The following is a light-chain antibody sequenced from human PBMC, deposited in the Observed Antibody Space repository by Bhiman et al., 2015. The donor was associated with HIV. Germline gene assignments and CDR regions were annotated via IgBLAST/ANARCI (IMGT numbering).Light chain of an antibody. CDR2: DVS. Sequence: QSALTQPASVSGSLGQSITISCTGTSSDVGGYNYVSWYQQHPGKAPKLMIYDVSKRPSGVSNRFSGSKSGNTASLTISGLQAEDEADYYCCSYAGSSTYVFGTGTKVTVL. CDR3: CSYAGSSTYV. V-gene: IGLV2-23*02. J-gene: IGLJ1*01. CDR1: SSDVGGYNY.